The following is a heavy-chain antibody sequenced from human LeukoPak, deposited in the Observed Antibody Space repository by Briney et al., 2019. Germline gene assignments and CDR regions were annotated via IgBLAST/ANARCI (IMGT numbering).Heavy chain of an antibody. V-gene: IGHV4-39*07. CDR1: GGSISSSSYY. J-gene: IGHJ5*02. CDR2: IYYSGST. Sequence: SETLSLTCTVSGGSISSSSYYWGWIRQPPGKGLEWIGNIYYSGSTYYNPSLKSRVTISVDTSKNQFSLKLSSVTAADTAVYYCARTIAAAATTGSNWFDPWGQGTLVTVSS. CDR3: ARTIAAAATTGSNWFDP. D-gene: IGHD6-13*01.